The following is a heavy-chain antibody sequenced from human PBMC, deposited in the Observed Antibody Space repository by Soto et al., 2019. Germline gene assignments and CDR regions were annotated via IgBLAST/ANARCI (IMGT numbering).Heavy chain of an antibody. CDR3: ARDLGIAVSGLFQD. CDR2: ISTYNGNT. V-gene: IGHV1-18*01. D-gene: IGHD6-19*01. CDR1: GYMFTSYG. Sequence: QVQLVQSGAEVKKPGASIKVSCKASGYMFTSYGINWVRQAPGQGPEWMGWISTYNGNTNYAQKHQGRVTMTTDTSTSTAYMELKTLRCDDTAVYYCARDLGIAVSGLFQDWGQGTLVIVSS. J-gene: IGHJ1*01.